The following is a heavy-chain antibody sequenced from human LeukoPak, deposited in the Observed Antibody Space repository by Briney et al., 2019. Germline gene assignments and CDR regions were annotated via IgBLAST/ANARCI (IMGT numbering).Heavy chain of an antibody. CDR1: GGSIRSAGYS. Sequence: SETLSLTCTVSGGSIRSAGYSWFWIRQFPGKGLEWIGYIYYSGSTAYNPSLKSRVSISLDTSENQFSLNLTSVTAADTAVYFCARDGATGVLDHWGQGTLVTVSS. V-gene: IGHV4-31*03. D-gene: IGHD7-27*01. J-gene: IGHJ4*02. CDR2: IYYSGST. CDR3: ARDGATGVLDH.